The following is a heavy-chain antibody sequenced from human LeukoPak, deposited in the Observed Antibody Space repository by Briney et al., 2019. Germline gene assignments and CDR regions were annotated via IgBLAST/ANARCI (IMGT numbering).Heavy chain of an antibody. J-gene: IGHJ4*02. V-gene: IGHV3-21*01. D-gene: IGHD2-2*01. CDR1: GFSFSDAW. CDR3: ARDRPPYCSSTSCHQFDY. Sequence: PGGSLRLSCAASGFSFSDAWMNWVRQAPGKGLEWVSSISSSSSYIYYADSVKGRFTISRDNAKNSLYLQMNSLRAEDTAVYYCARDRPPYCSSTSCHQFDYWGQGTLVTVSS. CDR2: ISSSSSYI.